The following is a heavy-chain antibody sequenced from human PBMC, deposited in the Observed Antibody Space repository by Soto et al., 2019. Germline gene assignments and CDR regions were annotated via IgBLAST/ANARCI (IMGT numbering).Heavy chain of an antibody. CDR3: AREYTAWPLAYGLDV. CDR1: GFTFSTYS. D-gene: IGHD2-2*02. CDR2: ISSRSDS. J-gene: IGHJ6*02. V-gene: IGHV3-21*01. Sequence: GGSLRLSCVGSGFTFSTYSINWVRQAPGKGLEWVSAISSRSDSYYADSVKGRFTISRDNAKNSVSLQMNSLRAEDTAVYYCAREYTAWPLAYGLDVWGQGTTVTFSS.